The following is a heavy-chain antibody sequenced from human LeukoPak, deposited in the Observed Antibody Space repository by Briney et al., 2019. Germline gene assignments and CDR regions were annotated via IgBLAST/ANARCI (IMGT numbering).Heavy chain of an antibody. CDR3: ARSFGYYDILTGYYKFKYFQH. D-gene: IGHD3-9*01. J-gene: IGHJ1*01. CDR2: ISAYNGNT. Sequence: ASVKVPCKASGYTFTSYGISWVRQAPGQGLEWMGWISAYNGNTNYAQKLQGRVTMTTDTSTSTAYMELRSLRSDDTAVYYCARSFGYYDILTGYYKFKYFQHWGQGTLVTVSS. V-gene: IGHV1-18*01. CDR1: GYTFTSYG.